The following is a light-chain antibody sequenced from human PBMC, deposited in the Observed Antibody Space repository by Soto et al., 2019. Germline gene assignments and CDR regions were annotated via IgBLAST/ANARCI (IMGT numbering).Light chain of an antibody. CDR1: QSVSIY. J-gene: IGKJ4*01. Sequence: EIVLTQSPATLSLSPGERATLSCRASQSVSIYLAWYQQKPGQAPRLLIYDASNRATGIPARFSGSGSGTDFTLTISSLEPEDFAVYYCQQRSNWGRLTFGGGTKVEIK. CDR3: QQRSNWGRLT. CDR2: DAS. V-gene: IGKV3-11*01.